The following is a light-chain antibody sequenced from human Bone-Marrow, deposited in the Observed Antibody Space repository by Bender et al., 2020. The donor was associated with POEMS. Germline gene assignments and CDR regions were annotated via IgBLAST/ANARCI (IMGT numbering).Light chain of an antibody. CDR1: ALPKKY. J-gene: IGLJ2*01. CDR3: QTWDRSTVV. V-gene: IGLV3-10*01. Sequence: SYELTQPPSVSVSPGQTARITCSGDALPKKYAYWYQQKSGQAPVLVIYEDNKRPSGIPERFSGSNSGTTATLTISGTQGLDEADYYCQTWDRSTVVFGGGTKLTVL. CDR2: EDN.